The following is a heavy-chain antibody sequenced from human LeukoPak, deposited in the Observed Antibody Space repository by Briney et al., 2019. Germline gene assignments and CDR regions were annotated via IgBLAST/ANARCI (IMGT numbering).Heavy chain of an antibody. CDR3: ARDLSTDRVVNPY. V-gene: IGHV1-46*01. CDR2: INPSGGST. Sequence: ASVKVSCKASGYTFTSYYMHWVRQAPGQGLEWMGIINPSGGSTSYARKFQGRVTMTRDMSTSTVYMELSSLRSEDTAVYYCARDLSTDRVVNPYWGQGTLVTVSS. CDR1: GYTFTSYY. J-gene: IGHJ4*02. D-gene: IGHD3-3*01.